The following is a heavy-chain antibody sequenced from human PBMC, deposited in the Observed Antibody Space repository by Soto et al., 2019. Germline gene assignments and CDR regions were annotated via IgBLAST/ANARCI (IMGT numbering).Heavy chain of an antibody. J-gene: IGHJ4*02. CDR2: IYYSGST. Sequence: SETLSLTCTVSGGSISSGGYYWSWIRQHPGKGLEWIGYIYYSGSTYYNPSLKSRVTISVDTSKNQFSLKLSSVTAADTAVYYCARGYGSGSLYDYWGQGTLVTVSS. V-gene: IGHV4-31*03. CDR3: ARGYGSGSLYDY. D-gene: IGHD3-10*01. CDR1: GGSISSGGYY.